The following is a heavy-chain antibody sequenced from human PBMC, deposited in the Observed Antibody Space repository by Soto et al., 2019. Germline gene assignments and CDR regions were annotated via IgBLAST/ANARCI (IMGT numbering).Heavy chain of an antibody. D-gene: IGHD2-15*01. CDR3: AKRRGAGGHFDY. V-gene: IGHV3-23*01. Sequence: GGSLRLSCAASGLTFRSYAMGWVRQGPGKGLEWVAVVSIGGSTHYADSVRGRFTISRDNSKNTLSLQMNSLTAEDTAVYFCAKRRGAGGHFDYWGQGALVTV. CDR1: GLTFRSYA. J-gene: IGHJ4*02. CDR2: VSIGGST.